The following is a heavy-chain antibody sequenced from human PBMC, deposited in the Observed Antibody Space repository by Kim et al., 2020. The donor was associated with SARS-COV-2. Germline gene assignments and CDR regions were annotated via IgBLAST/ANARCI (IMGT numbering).Heavy chain of an antibody. D-gene: IGHD5-18*01. CDR2: IWYDGSNK. CDR1: GFTFSSYG. J-gene: IGHJ5*02. V-gene: IGHV3-33*01. Sequence: GGSLRLSCAASGFTFSSYGMHWVRQAPGKGLEWVAVIWYDGSNKYYADSVKGRFTISRDNSKNTLYLQMNSLRAEDTAVYYCARSRRRGYSFGLGGGWFDPWGQGTLVTVSS. CDR3: ARSRRRGYSFGLGGGWFDP.